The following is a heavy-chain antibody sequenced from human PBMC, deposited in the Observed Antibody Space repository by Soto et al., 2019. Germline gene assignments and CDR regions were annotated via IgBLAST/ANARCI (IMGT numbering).Heavy chain of an antibody. D-gene: IGHD1-20*01. CDR2: INHSGST. V-gene: IGHV4-34*01. CDR1: GGSFGGYY. J-gene: IGHJ6*03. Sequence: SETLSLTCAVYGGSFGGYYWSWIRQPPGKGLEWIGEINHSGSTNYNPSLKSRVTISVDTSKNQFSLKLSSVTAADTAVYYCATRYNWNYYYCYIDVWGKGTTVTVSS. CDR3: ATRYNWNYYYCYIDV.